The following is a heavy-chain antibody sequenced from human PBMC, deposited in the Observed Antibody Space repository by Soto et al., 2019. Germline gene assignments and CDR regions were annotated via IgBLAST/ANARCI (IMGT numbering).Heavy chain of an antibody. Sequence: ASVKVSCKASGYTFTSYGISWVRQAPGQGLEWMGWISAYNGNTNYAQKLQGRVTMTTDTSTSTAYMELRSLRSDDTAIYYCEKRATLGSLNGFDPGGQGTLVTV. CDR3: EKRATLGSLNGFDP. V-gene: IGHV1-18*01. CDR2: ISAYNGNT. J-gene: IGHJ5*02. D-gene: IGHD3-10*01. CDR1: GYTFTSYG.